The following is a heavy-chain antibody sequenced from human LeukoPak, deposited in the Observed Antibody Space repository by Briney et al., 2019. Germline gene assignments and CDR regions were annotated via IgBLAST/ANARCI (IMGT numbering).Heavy chain of an antibody. CDR3: RAYYYDSSGYYHFDY. V-gene: IGHV3-73*01. CDR2: IRSKANSYAT. Sequence: GGSLRLSCAASGFTFSGSAMHWVRQASGKGLEWVGRIRSKANSYATAYAASVKGRFTISRDDSKNTAYLQMNSLKTEDTAVYYCRAYYYDSSGYYHFDYWGQGTLVTVSS. D-gene: IGHD3-22*01. J-gene: IGHJ4*02. CDR1: GFTFSGSA.